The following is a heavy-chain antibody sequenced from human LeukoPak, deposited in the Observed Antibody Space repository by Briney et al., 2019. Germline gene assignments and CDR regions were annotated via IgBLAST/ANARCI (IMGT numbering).Heavy chain of an antibody. CDR1: GGSISSYY. V-gene: IGHV4-59*01. CDR2: IYYSGST. D-gene: IGHD5-24*01. J-gene: IGHJ5*02. Sequence: PSETLSLTCTVSGGSISSYYWSWIRQPPGKGLEWIGYIYYSGSTNYNPSLKSRVTISVDTSKNQFSLKLSSVTAADTAVYYCAITNVEMAPHNWFDPWGQGTLVTVSS. CDR3: AITNVEMAPHNWFDP.